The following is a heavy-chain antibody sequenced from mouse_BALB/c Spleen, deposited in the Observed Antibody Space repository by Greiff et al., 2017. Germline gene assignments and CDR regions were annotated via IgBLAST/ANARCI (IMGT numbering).Heavy chain of an antibody. J-gene: IGHJ2*01. CDR2: IWSGGST. D-gene: IGHD2-14*01. Sequence: VQLVESGPGLVQPSQSLSITCTVSGFSLTSYGVHWVRQSPGKGLEWLGVIWSGGSTGYNAAFISRLSISKDNSKSQVFFKMNSLQANDTAIYYCARLNRYGGDYWGQGTTLTVSS. CDR1: GFSLTSYG. V-gene: IGHV2-2*02. CDR3: ARLNRYGGDY.